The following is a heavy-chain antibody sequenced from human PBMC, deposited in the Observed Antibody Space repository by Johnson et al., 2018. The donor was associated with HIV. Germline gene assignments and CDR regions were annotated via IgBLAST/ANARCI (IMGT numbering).Heavy chain of an antibody. V-gene: IGHV3-23*04. CDR1: GFTFSSYA. CDR3: AKDPDSRKEAFDI. Sequence: VQLVESGGGLVQPGGSLRLSCAASGFTFSSYAMHWVRQAPGKGLEWVSAISGSGGSTYYADSVKGRFTISRDNSENMLYLQMNSLRDEDTAVFYSAKDPDSRKEAFDIWGQGTMVTVSS. J-gene: IGHJ3*02. CDR2: ISGSGGST. D-gene: IGHD1-14*01.